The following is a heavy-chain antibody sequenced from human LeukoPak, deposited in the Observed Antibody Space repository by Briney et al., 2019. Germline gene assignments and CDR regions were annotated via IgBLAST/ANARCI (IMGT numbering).Heavy chain of an antibody. CDR2: ISSGSSYI. D-gene: IGHD1-26*01. CDR1: GFTFSSTS. Sequence: PGGSLRLSCAASGFTFSSTSMNWVRQAPGKGLEWVSSISSGSSYIFYADSVKGRFTISRDNAKNSLYLQMNSLRAEDTAVYYCAREFFDREGGTTVLDYWGQGILVTVSS. J-gene: IGHJ4*02. CDR3: AREFFDREGGTTVLDY. V-gene: IGHV3-21*01.